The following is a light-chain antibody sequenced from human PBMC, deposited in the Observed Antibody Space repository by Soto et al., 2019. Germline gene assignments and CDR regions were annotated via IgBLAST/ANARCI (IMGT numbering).Light chain of an antibody. V-gene: IGLV1-47*01. CDR3: ATWDDSLSGPV. Sequence: QSVLTQPPSVSGTPGQRVSISCSGSSSNIGSSDVYWYQQLPGTAPKLFIYENNRRPSGVPDRFSGSKSGTSASLAISGLRSEDEAEYYCATWDDSLSGPVFGGGTKLTVL. J-gene: IGLJ2*01. CDR2: ENN. CDR1: SSNIGSSD.